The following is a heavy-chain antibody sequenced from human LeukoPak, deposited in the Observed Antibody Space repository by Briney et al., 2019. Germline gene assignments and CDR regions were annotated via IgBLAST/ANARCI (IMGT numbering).Heavy chain of an antibody. J-gene: IGHJ6*02. CDR3: TTAILERRLRYDYGMDV. Sequence: GGSLRLSCAASGFTFSDYYMSWVRQAPGKGLEWVGRIKSKTDGGTTDYAAPVKGRFTISRDDSKNTLYLQMNSLKTEDTAVYYCTTAILERRLRYDYGMDVWGQGTTVTVSS. CDR2: IKSKTDGGTT. D-gene: IGHD1-1*01. V-gene: IGHV3-15*01. CDR1: GFTFSDYY.